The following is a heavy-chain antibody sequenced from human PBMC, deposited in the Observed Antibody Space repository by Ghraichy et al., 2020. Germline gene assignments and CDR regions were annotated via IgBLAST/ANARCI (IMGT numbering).Heavy chain of an antibody. J-gene: IGHJ6*03. V-gene: IGHV4-34*01. D-gene: IGHD3-22*01. CDR3: ARRAYYYDSSGYYYYYYYMDV. CDR2: INHSGST. CDR1: GGSFSGYY. Sequence: SETLSLTCAVYGGSFSGYYWSWIRQPPGKGLEWIGEINHSGSTNYNPSLKSRVTISVDTSKNQFSLKLSSVTAADTAVYYCARRAYYYDSSGYYYYYYYMDVWGKGTTVTVSS.